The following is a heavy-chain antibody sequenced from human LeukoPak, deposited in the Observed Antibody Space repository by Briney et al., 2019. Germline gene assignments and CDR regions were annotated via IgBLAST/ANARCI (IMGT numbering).Heavy chain of an antibody. J-gene: IGHJ4*02. CDR3: ASQVGNIRYFDPLDY. Sequence: SVKVSCKASGGTFRSYAISWVRQAPGQGLEWMGRIIPILGIANYSQKFQGRVTITADKSTSTAYMELSSLRSEDTAVYYCASQVGNIRYFDPLDYWGQGTLVTVSS. D-gene: IGHD3-9*01. CDR2: IIPILGIA. V-gene: IGHV1-69*04. CDR1: GGTFRSYA.